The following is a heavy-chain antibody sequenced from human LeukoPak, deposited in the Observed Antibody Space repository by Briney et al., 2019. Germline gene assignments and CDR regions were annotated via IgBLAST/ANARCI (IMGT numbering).Heavy chain of an antibody. CDR3: TSGRGIAATDC. J-gene: IGHJ4*02. CDR1: GYTFTSYG. CDR2: ISAYNGNT. V-gene: IGHV1-18*01. D-gene: IGHD2-15*01. Sequence: ASVKVSCKASGYTFTSYGISWVRQAPGQGLEWMGWISAYNGNTKYSQKFQGRVTITRDTSASTAYMELSSLRSEDTAVYYCTSGRGIAATDCWGQGTLVTVSS.